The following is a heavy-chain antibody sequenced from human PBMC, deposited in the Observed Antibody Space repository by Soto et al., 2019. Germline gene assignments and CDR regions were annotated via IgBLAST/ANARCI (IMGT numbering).Heavy chain of an antibody. Sequence: KASETLSPTCTVSGGSISSYYWSWIRQPPGKGLEWIGYIYYSGSTNYNPSLKSRVAISVDTSKTQFSLKLSSVTAADTAVYYCARHLHSSGWYYFDYWGQGTLVTVSS. J-gene: IGHJ4*02. CDR2: IYYSGST. D-gene: IGHD6-19*01. V-gene: IGHV4-59*08. CDR1: GGSISSYY. CDR3: ARHLHSSGWYYFDY.